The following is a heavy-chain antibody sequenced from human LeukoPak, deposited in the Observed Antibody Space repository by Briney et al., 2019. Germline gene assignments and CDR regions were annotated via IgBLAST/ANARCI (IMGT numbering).Heavy chain of an antibody. D-gene: IGHD6-13*01. CDR1: GYTFTGYY. CDR2: INPNSGGT. J-gene: IGHJ5*02. Sequence: ASVKVSCKASGYTFTGYYMHWVRQPPGQGLEWMGWINPNSGGTNYAQKFQGRVTMTRDTSISTAYMELSSLRSDDTAVYYCANSPDAATGVGLDWFDPWGQGTLVTVSS. V-gene: IGHV1-2*02. CDR3: ANSPDAATGVGLDWFDP.